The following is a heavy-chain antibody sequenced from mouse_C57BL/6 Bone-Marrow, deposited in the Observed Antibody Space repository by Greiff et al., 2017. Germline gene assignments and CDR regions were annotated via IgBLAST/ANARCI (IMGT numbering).Heavy chain of an antibody. D-gene: IGHD2-2*01. Sequence: EVQGVESGGGLVQPKGSLKLSCAASGFSFNTYAMNWVRQAPGKGLEWVARIRSKSNNYATYYADSVKDRFTISRDDSESMLYLQMNNLKTEDTAMYYCVSPMVTTHYYAMDYWGQGTSVTVSS. V-gene: IGHV10-1*01. CDR2: IRSKSNNYAT. J-gene: IGHJ4*01. CDR3: VSPMVTTHYYAMDY. CDR1: GFSFNTYA.